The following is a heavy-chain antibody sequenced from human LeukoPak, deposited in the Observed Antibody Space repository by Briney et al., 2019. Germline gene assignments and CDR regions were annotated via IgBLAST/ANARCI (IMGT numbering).Heavy chain of an antibody. Sequence: GGSLSLLCGVCGFTFSSYSVIGVRRARGKGLEWVLSISSSSSYIYYADSVRRRFTISRHNAKNTLYLKMNSLRAEDTAVYYCAREYGGNSEPNWFDPWGQGTLVTVSS. CDR2: ISSSSSYI. D-gene: IGHD4-23*01. CDR1: GFTFSSYS. J-gene: IGHJ5*02. CDR3: AREYGGNSEPNWFDP. V-gene: IGHV3-21*01.